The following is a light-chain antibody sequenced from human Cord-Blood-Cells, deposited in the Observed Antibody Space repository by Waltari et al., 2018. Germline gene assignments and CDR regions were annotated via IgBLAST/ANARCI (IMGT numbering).Light chain of an antibody. Sequence: DIQMTQSPSSLSASVGARVNITCRASQSISSYLNWYQQKPGKAPKLLIYAASSLQSGVPSRFSGSGSGTDFTLTISSLQPEDFATYYCQQSYSTIFTFGPGTKVDIK. J-gene: IGKJ3*01. CDR1: QSISSY. V-gene: IGKV1-39*01. CDR3: QQSYSTIFT. CDR2: AAS.